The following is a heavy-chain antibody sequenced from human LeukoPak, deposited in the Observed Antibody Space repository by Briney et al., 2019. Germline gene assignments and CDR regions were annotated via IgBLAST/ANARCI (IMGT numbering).Heavy chain of an antibody. D-gene: IGHD5-18*01. CDR1: GGSFSRYY. J-gene: IGHJ5*02. V-gene: IGHV4-34*01. CDR2: INHSGST. Sequence: SETLSLTCAVYGGSFSRYYWSWIRQPPGKGLEWIGEINHSGSTNYNPSLKSRVTISVDTSKNQFSLKLSSVTAADTAVYYCARRIQLWFGGFDPWGQGTLVTVSS. CDR3: ARRIQLWFGGFDP.